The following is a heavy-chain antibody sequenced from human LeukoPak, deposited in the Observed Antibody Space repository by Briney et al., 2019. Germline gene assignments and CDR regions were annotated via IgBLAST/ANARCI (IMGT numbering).Heavy chain of an antibody. CDR3: AKGVRPYGDYFDY. CDR2: ISGSGRSI. Sequence: GGSLRLSCAASGFTFSNYAMNWVRQAPGKGPEWVSDISGSGRSIYYGDSFQGRFTISRDNSKNTVYLQMNSLRAEDTAIYYCAKGVRPYGDYFDYWGQGTLVTVS. J-gene: IGHJ4*02. V-gene: IGHV3-23*01. CDR1: GFTFSNYA. D-gene: IGHD3-10*01.